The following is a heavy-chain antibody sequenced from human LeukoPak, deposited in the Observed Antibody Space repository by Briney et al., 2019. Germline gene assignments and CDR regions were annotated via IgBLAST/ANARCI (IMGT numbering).Heavy chain of an antibody. CDR3: ARGRSQYRYSSGWYPPYYFDY. V-gene: IGHV4-61*02. D-gene: IGHD6-19*01. Sequence: PSQTLSLTCTVSGVSISSGSYYWSWIRQPAGKGLEWIVRIYTSGSTNYNPSLKSRVTISVDTSKNQFSLKLSSVTAADTAVYYCARGRSQYRYSSGWYPPYYFDYWGQGTLVTVSS. J-gene: IGHJ4*02. CDR2: IYTSGST. CDR1: GVSISSGSYY.